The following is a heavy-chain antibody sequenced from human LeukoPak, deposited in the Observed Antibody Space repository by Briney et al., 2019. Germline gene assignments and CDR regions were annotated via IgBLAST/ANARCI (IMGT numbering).Heavy chain of an antibody. J-gene: IGHJ3*02. D-gene: IGHD3-22*01. CDR1: GFTFSSYG. Sequence: PGGSLRLSCAASGFTFSSYGMSWVRQAPGKGLEWVSSISSSSSYIYYADSVKGRFTISRDNAKNSLYLQMNSLRAEDTAVYYCAREPGGYYPDAFDIWGQGTMVTVSS. CDR3: AREPGGYYPDAFDI. CDR2: ISSSSSYI. V-gene: IGHV3-21*01.